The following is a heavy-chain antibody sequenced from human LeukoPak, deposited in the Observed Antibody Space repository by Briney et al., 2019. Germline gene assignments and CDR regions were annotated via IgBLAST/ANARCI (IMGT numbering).Heavy chain of an antibody. J-gene: IGHJ5*02. CDR3: ATHPQSAGYHWFDP. D-gene: IGHD6-13*01. CDR1: GFIFNTNW. Sequence: GGSLRLSCAASGFIFNTNWISWVRQAPGKGLEWVANINPDASVTHYVDSVKGRFTIPRDNGKNSVYLQMNSLRAEDSAVYFCATHPQSAGYHWFDPRGQGTLVTVAS. V-gene: IGHV3-7*01. CDR2: INPDASVT.